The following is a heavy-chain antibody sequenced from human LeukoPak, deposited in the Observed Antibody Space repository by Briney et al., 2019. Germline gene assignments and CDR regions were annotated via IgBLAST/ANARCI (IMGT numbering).Heavy chain of an antibody. D-gene: IGHD2-2*01. Sequence: GGSLRLSCAASGFTFSSYAMSRVRQAPGKGLEWVSAISGSGGSTYYADSVKGRFTISRDNSKNTLYLQMNSLRAEDTAVYYCAKEDCSSTSCYAHYYYYGMDVWGQGTTVTVSS. CDR2: ISGSGGST. J-gene: IGHJ6*02. CDR1: GFTFSSYA. V-gene: IGHV3-23*01. CDR3: AKEDCSSTSCYAHYYYYGMDV.